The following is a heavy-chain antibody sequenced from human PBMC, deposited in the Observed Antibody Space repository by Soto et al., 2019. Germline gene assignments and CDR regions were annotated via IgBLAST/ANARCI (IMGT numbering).Heavy chain of an antibody. CDR1: GGSISSYY. V-gene: IGHV4-59*01. J-gene: IGHJ3*01. Sequence: SETLSLTCTVSGGSISSYYWSWIRQPPGKGLEWIGYNYYSGSTNYNPSLKSRVTISVDTSKNQFSLKLSSVTAADTAVYYCARRWGDAFDFWGQGTMVTVSS. D-gene: IGHD1-26*01. CDR2: NYYSGST. CDR3: ARRWGDAFDF.